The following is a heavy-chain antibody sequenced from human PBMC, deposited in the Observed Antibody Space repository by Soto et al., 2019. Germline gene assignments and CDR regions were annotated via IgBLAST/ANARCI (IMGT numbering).Heavy chain of an antibody. CDR3: VKDHPSLEV. CDR1: GFTFSDYA. CDR2: INRDGTFT. Sequence: GGSLRLSCSASGFTFSDYAMHWVRQSPGKGLEHFSPINRDGTFTFYADSVKGRFTIARDNSKNTLYLQMNSLGGDDTAVYYCVKDHPSLEVWGQGTTVTVSS. D-gene: IGHD3-10*01. J-gene: IGHJ6*02. V-gene: IGHV3-64D*06.